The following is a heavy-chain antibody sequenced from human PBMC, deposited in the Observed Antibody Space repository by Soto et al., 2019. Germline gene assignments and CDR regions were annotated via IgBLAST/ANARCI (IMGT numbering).Heavy chain of an antibody. CDR3: VKWHTSNFDSLPFTGSDF. V-gene: IGHV3-23*01. CDR2: MSGDGRT. Sequence: GGSLRLSCVGSGFTFSDSVMAWVRQAPGKGLEWLSVMSGDGRTRYALSVTGRFTISRDNSKNTLYLQMRSLRAEDAAAYYCVKWHTSNFDSLPFTGSDFWGQGTQVTVSS. J-gene: IGHJ4*02. CDR1: GFTFSDSV. D-gene: IGHD3-22*01.